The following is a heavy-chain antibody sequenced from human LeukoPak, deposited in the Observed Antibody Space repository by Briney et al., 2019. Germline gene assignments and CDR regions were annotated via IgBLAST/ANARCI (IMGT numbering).Heavy chain of an antibody. CDR2: IWYDGSNK. D-gene: IGHD3-22*01. Sequence: PGESLKISCAASGFTFSSYAMHWVRQAPGKGLEWVAVIWYDGSNKYYADSVKGRSTISRDNSKNTLYLQMNSLRADDTAVYYCAKVTDSSGYFPSDYWGQGTLVTVYS. CDR1: GFTFSSYA. V-gene: IGHV3-33*06. CDR3: AKVTDSSGYFPSDY. J-gene: IGHJ4*02.